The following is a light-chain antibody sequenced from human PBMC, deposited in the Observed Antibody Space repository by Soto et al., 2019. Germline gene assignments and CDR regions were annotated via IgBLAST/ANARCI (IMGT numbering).Light chain of an antibody. Sequence: EIVLTQTPGTLSLSPGEVVTLSCGAVQIVTSSQLAWYQQKPGQAPRLLVFGASSRVLGIPDRFSGSGSGTDFTLTISSLEPEDFGVYYCQQYGSSPDYSFGQGTRLEI. CDR2: GAS. CDR3: QQYGSSPDYS. V-gene: IGKV3-20*01. J-gene: IGKJ5*01. CDR1: QIVTSSQ.